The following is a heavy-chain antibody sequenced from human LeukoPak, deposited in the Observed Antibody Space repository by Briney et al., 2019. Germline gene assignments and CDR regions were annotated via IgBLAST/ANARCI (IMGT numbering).Heavy chain of an antibody. Sequence: GASVTVSCKASGYSFTNYAMNWVRQAPGQGLEWIGWIHPSTGNPTYAQGFTGRFVFSLDTSVSTTYLQISSLKAEDTAVYFCARAFQSLGGLSLPDYWGQGTLVTVSS. J-gene: IGHJ4*02. CDR3: ARAFQSLGGLSLPDY. V-gene: IGHV7-4-1*02. CDR2: IHPSTGNP. D-gene: IGHD3-16*02. CDR1: GYSFTNYA.